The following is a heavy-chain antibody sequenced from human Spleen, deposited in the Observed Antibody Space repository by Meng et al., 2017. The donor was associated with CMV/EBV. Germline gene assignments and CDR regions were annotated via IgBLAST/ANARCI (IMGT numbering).Heavy chain of an antibody. CDR3: ARDIIRIVVVPAAIGY. D-gene: IGHD2-2*01. CDR2: ISSSGSTI. V-gene: IGHV3-48*04. Sequence: GESLKISCAASGFTFSSYAMSWVRQAPGKGLEWVSYISSSGSTIYYADSVKGRFTISRDNAKNSLYLQMNSLRAEDTAVYYCARDIIRIVVVPAAIGYWGQGTLVTVSS. CDR1: GFTFSSYA. J-gene: IGHJ4*02.